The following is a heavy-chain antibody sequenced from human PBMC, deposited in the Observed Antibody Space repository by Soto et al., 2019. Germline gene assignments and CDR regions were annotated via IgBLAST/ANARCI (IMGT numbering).Heavy chain of an antibody. J-gene: IGHJ5*02. Sequence: EASLKVSCKASGYTFTSYGISWVRQAPGQGLEWMGWISAYNGNTNYAQKLQGRVTMTTDTSTSTAYMELRSLRSDDTAVYYCANFPGIAAAGTHLWFDPWGQGTLVNVSS. CDR2: ISAYNGNT. CDR1: GYTFTSYG. V-gene: IGHV1-18*01. CDR3: ANFPGIAAAGTHLWFDP. D-gene: IGHD6-13*01.